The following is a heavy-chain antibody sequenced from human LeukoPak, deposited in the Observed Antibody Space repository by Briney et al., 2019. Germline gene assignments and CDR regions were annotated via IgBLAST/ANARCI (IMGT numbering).Heavy chain of an antibody. CDR3: ARADSSGYYSYYFDY. CDR2: INHSGST. V-gene: IGHV4-34*01. Sequence: SETLSLTYAVYGGSFSGYYWSWIRQPPGKGLEWIGEINHSGSTNYNPSLKSRVTISVDTSKNQFSLKLSSVTAADTAVYYCARADSSGYYSYYFDYWGQGTLVTVSS. J-gene: IGHJ4*02. CDR1: GGSFSGYY. D-gene: IGHD3-22*01.